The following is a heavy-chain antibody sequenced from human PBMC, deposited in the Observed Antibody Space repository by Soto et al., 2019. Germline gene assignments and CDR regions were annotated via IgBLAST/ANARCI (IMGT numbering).Heavy chain of an antibody. CDR2: ISYDGSNK. CDR1: GFTFSSYG. Sequence: GGSLRLSCAASGFTFSSYGMHWVRQAPGKGLEWVAVISYDGSNKYYADSVKGRFTISRDNSKNTLYLQMNSLRAEDTAVYYCAKDGPYGSGTLYYYYGMDVWGQGTTVTVPS. J-gene: IGHJ6*02. V-gene: IGHV3-30*18. D-gene: IGHD3-10*01. CDR3: AKDGPYGSGTLYYYYGMDV.